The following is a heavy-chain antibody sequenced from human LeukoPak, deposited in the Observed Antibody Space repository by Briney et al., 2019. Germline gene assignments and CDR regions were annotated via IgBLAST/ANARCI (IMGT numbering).Heavy chain of an antibody. CDR2: TKRDGSEI. V-gene: IGHV3-7*03. CDR1: GFTFSTYW. D-gene: IGHD1-1*01. Sequence: QTGGSLRLSCSASGFTFSTYWMSWVRQAPGKGLEWVANTKRDGSEIYYVDSVKGRFTISRDNAKNSLFLQMNSLRAEDTAVYYCAKDLPQNWNDPSCGMDVWGQGTTVTVSS. J-gene: IGHJ6*02. CDR3: AKDLPQNWNDPSCGMDV.